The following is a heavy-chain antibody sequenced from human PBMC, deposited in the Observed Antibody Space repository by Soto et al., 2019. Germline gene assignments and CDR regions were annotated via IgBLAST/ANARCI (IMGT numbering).Heavy chain of an antibody. Sequence: QVQLVESGGGVVQPGRSLRLSCAASGFTFSSYGMHWVRQAPGKGLEWVAVISYDGSNKYYADSVKGRFTISRDNSKNTLYLQMNSLRAEDKVVYYCAKAGVPYYDFWSGYPSTGGHNWYFDLWGRGTLVTVSS. J-gene: IGHJ2*01. V-gene: IGHV3-30*18. CDR1: GFTFSSYG. CDR2: ISYDGSNK. D-gene: IGHD3-3*01. CDR3: AKAGVPYYDFWSGYPSTGGHNWYFDL.